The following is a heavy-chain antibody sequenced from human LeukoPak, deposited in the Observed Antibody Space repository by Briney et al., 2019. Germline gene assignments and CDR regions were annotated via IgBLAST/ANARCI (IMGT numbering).Heavy chain of an antibody. CDR2: IKPDGNER. D-gene: IGHD6-19*01. CDR1: GFSFNTYW. V-gene: IGHV3-7*01. CDR3: ARRQWTAFDV. Sequence: GGSLRLSCAASGFSFNTYWIRWVRQAPGKGLQWVANIKPDGNERYYVDYVKGRFTISRDNARSSLYLQMNSLRVEDTAIYYCARRQWTAFDVWGQGTMVTVSS. J-gene: IGHJ3*01.